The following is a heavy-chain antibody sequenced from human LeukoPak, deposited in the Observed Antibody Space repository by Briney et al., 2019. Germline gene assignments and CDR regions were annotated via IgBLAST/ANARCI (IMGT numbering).Heavy chain of an antibody. CDR3: ARSITMIVRAFDI. CDR1: GGSFSGYY. D-gene: IGHD3-22*01. V-gene: IGHV4-34*01. CDR2: INHSGST. J-gene: IGHJ3*02. Sequence: PSETLSLTCAVYGGSFSGYYWSWIRRPPGKGLEWIGEINHSGSTNYNPSLKSRVTISVDTSKNQFSLKLSSVTAADTAVYYCARSITMIVRAFDIWGQGTMVTVSS.